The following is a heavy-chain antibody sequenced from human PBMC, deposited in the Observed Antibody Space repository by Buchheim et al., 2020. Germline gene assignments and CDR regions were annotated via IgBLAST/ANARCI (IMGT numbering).Heavy chain of an antibody. Sequence: EVQLVESGGGLVQPGGALRPSRAASGFNFRSYAMNLVRQAPGKGLEWLLFISNSRSSIYYAESVKGRFTIPRDNAQNSLFLQMNSLRADDTAVYYCAGENRPSGACDYWGRGTL. CDR2: ISNSRSSI. D-gene: IGHD3-10*01. CDR1: GFNFRSYA. J-gene: IGHJ4*02. V-gene: IGHV3-48*01. CDR3: AGENRPSGACDY.